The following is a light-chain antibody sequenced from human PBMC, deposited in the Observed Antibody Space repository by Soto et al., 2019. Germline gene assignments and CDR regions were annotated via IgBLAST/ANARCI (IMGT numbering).Light chain of an antibody. Sequence: EIVMTQSPATLSVSPGERATLSCRASQSINNNLAWYQQKPGQAPSLLIYGASSRATGVPARFSGSGSGTEFTLTISSLQSDDFAVYYCQQCGGSPLFSFGPGTRVDI. V-gene: IGKV3-15*01. J-gene: IGKJ3*01. CDR1: QSINNN. CDR3: QQCGGSPLFS. CDR2: GAS.